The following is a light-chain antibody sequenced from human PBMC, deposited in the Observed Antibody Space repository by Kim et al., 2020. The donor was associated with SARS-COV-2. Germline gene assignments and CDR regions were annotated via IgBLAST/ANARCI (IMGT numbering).Light chain of an antibody. CDR1: SGHSSYA. J-gene: IGLJ2*01. CDR3: QTWGTSVV. V-gene: IGLV4-69*01. CDR2: LNSDGSH. Sequence: QLVLTQSPSASASLGASVKLTCTLSSGHSSYAIAWHHQQPEKGPRYLVKLNSDGSHSKGDGIPDRFSGSSSGAERYLTISSLQSEDEADYYCQTWGTSVVFGGGTQLTVL.